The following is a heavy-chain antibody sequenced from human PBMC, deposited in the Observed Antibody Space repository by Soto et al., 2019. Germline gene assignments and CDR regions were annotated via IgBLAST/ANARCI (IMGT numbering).Heavy chain of an antibody. CDR3: ATRMTTAPY. J-gene: IGHJ4*02. CDR2: IYSGGGT. CDR1: LFIVSDNY. Sequence: EVRLVQSGGGLVQPGGSLRLSCAASLFIVSDNYMSWVRQAPGKGLEWVSLIYSGGGTDYAESVKGRFTISRDNSKNTLYLQMHSLKAEETGIYYCATRMTTAPYWGQGTLVTVSS. V-gene: IGHV3-66*01. D-gene: IGHD4-17*01.